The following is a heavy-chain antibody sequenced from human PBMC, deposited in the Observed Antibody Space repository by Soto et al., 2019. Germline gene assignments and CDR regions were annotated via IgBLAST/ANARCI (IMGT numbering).Heavy chain of an antibody. V-gene: IGHV6-1*01. J-gene: IGHJ4*02. D-gene: IGHD6-13*01. CDR3: AREVGSSWYYFDY. CDR1: GDSVSSNSAA. Sequence: PSQILSLTCAISGDSVSSNSAAWNWIRQSTSRSLEWLGRTYYRSKWYNDYAVSVKSRITINPDTSKNQFSLQLNSVTPEDTAVYYCAREVGSSWYYFDYWGQGTLVTVSS. CDR2: TYYRSKWYN.